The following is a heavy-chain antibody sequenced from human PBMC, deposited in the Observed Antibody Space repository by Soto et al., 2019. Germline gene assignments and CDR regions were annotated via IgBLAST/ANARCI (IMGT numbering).Heavy chain of an antibody. Sequence: GGSLRLSCAASGFTFNIYAMTWVRQAPGKGLEWVSTTGATGRTTYYADSVKGRFTVSRDNSKNTLDLQISNLRAEDTAVYYCATVHNTSRSFDYWGQGTLVTVSS. V-gene: IGHV3-23*01. CDR1: GFTFNIYA. CDR3: ATVHNTSRSFDY. J-gene: IGHJ4*02. CDR2: TGATGRTT. D-gene: IGHD1-20*01.